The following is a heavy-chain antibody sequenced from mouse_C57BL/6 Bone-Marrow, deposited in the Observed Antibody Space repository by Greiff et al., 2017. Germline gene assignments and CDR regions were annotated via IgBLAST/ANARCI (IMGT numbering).Heavy chain of an antibody. CDR1: GFNIKDDY. J-gene: IGHJ3*01. CDR2: IVPENGDT. Sequence: EVKLQQSGAELVRPGASVKLSCTASGFNIKDDYMHWVKQRPEQGLEWIGWIVPENGDTEYASIFPGKATITADTSSNTADLQISSLTSEDTAVYYCTTCAYWGQGTLVTVSA. CDR3: TTCAY. V-gene: IGHV14-4*01.